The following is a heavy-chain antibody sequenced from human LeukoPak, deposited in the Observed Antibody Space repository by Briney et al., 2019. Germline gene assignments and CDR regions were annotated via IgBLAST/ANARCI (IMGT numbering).Heavy chain of an antibody. V-gene: IGHV3-20*03. Sequence: GRSLRLSFAASGFTFDDYGMSWVSQAPGKGLEWVSGINWNGGSTDYADSVKGRITISRDNAKNSLYLQMNSLRAEDTAVYYCARGPYSSNWYVDYWGQGTLATVAS. CDR3: ARGPYSSNWYVDY. J-gene: IGHJ4*02. CDR2: INWNGGST. CDR1: GFTFDDYG. D-gene: IGHD6-13*01.